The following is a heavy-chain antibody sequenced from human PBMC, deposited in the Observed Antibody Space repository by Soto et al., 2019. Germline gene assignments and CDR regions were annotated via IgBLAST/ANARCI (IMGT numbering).Heavy chain of an antibody. CDR3: ARVPPAFWSGSYDY. D-gene: IGHD3-3*01. V-gene: IGHV1-3*01. CDR2: IKAANGNT. J-gene: IGHJ4*02. Sequence: SLKVSCKASGYSFTSHPLNWVRQAPEQRREWMGWIKAANGNTKYSQKFQSRVTITRDTSATTAYMELSSLRSEDTAVYYCARVPPAFWSGSYDYWGQGTLVTGSS. CDR1: GYSFTSHP.